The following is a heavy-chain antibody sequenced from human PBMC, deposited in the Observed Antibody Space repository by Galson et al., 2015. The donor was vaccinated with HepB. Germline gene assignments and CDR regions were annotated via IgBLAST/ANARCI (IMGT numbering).Heavy chain of an antibody. D-gene: IGHD6-19*01. CDR1: GFTFSSYG. V-gene: IGHV3-33*01. Sequence: SLRLSYAASGFTFSSYGMHWVRQAPGKGLEWVAVIWYDGSNKYYADSVKGRFTISRDNSKNTLYLQMNSLRAEDTAVYYCAREGAVAGHFDYWGQGTLVTVSS. J-gene: IGHJ4*02. CDR2: IWYDGSNK. CDR3: AREGAVAGHFDY.